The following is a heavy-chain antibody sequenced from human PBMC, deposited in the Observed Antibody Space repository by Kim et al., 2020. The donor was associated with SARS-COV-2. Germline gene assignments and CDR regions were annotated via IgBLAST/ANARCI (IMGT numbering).Heavy chain of an antibody. D-gene: IGHD3-22*01. CDR1: GFTFSSYW. J-gene: IGHJ6*03. CDR3: ARDGLMIVPPTMVDYMDV. CDR2: IKQDGSEK. V-gene: IGHV3-7*01. Sequence: GGSLRLSCAASGFTFSSYWMSWVRQAPGKGLEWVANIKQDGSEKYYVDSVKGRFTISRDNAKNSLYLQMNSLRAEDTAVYYCARDGLMIVPPTMVDYMDVWGKGTTVTVS.